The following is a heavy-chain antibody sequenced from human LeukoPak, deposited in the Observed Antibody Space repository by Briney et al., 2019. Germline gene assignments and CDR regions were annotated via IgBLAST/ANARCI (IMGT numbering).Heavy chain of an antibody. CDR1: GGSFSGYY. V-gene: IGHV4-34*01. CDR3: ARGGLQYYDFWSGYYTAPSFDI. J-gene: IGHJ3*02. Sequence: SETLSLTCAVYGGSFSGYYWSWIRQPPGKGLEWIGEINHSGSTNYNPSLKSRVTISVDTSKNQFSLKLSPVTAADTAVYYCARGGLQYYDFWSGYYTAPSFDIWGQGTMVTVSS. CDR2: INHSGST. D-gene: IGHD3-3*01.